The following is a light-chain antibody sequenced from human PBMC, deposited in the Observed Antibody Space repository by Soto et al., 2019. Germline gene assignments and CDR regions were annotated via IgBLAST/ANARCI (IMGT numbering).Light chain of an antibody. Sequence: DIQMTQSPSTLPASLGDRVTITCRPSQSIINWLSCYQHKPGTVPKVLIYHASNLQRGVPSGFGVSTSWTEFTLSINSLEPEDYASYYCQQYNSYSFGQGTKVEI. V-gene: IGKV1-5*01. CDR3: QQYNSYS. J-gene: IGKJ1*01. CDR1: QSIINW. CDR2: HAS.